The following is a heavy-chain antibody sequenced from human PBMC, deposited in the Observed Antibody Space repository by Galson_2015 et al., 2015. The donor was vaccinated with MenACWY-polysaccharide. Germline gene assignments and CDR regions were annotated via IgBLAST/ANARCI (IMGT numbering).Heavy chain of an antibody. J-gene: IGHJ4*02. D-gene: IGHD3-10*01. CDR2: TSGSGSAT. V-gene: IGHV3-11*01. CDR3: ARDPRGARSSYFDN. Sequence: SLRLSCAASGFTFSDYYMHWIRQAPGKGLEWVPYTSGSGSATYFADSVKGRFIISRDNAKNSLYLQMNSLRAEDTAVYYCARDPRGARSSYFDNWGQGIQVTVSS. CDR1: GFTFSDYY.